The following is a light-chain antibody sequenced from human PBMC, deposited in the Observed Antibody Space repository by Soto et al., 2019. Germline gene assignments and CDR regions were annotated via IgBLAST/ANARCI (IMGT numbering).Light chain of an antibody. J-gene: IGKJ2*01. Sequence: DIVMTQSPDSLAVSLGERATINCKSSQSVLYSSNNKNYLAWYQQKPGQPPKLLIYWASTRESGVPDRFDGSGSGTDFTLTISSLQAEDVAVYYCQQYYSTPYAFGQETKLEIK. CDR1: QSVLYSSNNKNY. CDR2: WAS. V-gene: IGKV4-1*01. CDR3: QQYYSTPYA.